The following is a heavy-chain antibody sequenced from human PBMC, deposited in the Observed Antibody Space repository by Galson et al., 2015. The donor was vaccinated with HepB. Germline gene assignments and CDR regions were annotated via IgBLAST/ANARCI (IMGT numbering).Heavy chain of an antibody. CDR1: GYTLTELS. CDR2: FDPEDGET. Sequence: SVKVSCKVSGYTLTELSMHWVRQAPGKGLEWMGGFDPEDGETIYAQKFQGRVTMTEDTSTDTAYMELSSLRSEDTAVYYCAKYGALNYDLWSGYYGPYYYYGMDVWGQGTTVTVSS. CDR3: AKYGALNYDLWSGYYGPYYYYGMDV. J-gene: IGHJ6*02. D-gene: IGHD3-3*01. V-gene: IGHV1-24*01.